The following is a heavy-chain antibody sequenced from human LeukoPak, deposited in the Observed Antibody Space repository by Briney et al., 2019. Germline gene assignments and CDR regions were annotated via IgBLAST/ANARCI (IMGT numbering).Heavy chain of an antibody. D-gene: IGHD6-19*01. CDR3: AREAAVAGTVFDY. V-gene: IGHV3-11*01. CDR1: GFTFSDYY. CDR2: ISSSGSTI. Sequence: GGSLRLSCAASGFTFSDYYMSWIRQAPGKGLEWVSYISSSGSTIYYADSVKGRFTISRDNAKNSLYLKMNSLRAEDTAVYYCAREAAVAGTVFDYWGQGTLVTVSS. J-gene: IGHJ4*02.